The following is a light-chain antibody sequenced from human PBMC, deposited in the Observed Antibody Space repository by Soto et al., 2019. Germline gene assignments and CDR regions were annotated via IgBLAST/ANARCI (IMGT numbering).Light chain of an antibody. Sequence: DIVMTQSPATLSVSPGERATLSCRASQSFGSSYLAWYQQKPGQAPRLLIYGASSRATGIPARFSGSGSGTEFTLTNGSLQSEDGALYSCELYTNWPATFGHRLKV. CDR2: GAS. CDR1: QSFGSSY. CDR3: ELYTNWPAT. V-gene: IGKV3D-15*01. J-gene: IGKJ1*01.